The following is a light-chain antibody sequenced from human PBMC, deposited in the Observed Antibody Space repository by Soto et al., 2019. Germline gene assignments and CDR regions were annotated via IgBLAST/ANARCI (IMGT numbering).Light chain of an antibody. CDR3: AAWDYSLHGPV. V-gene: IGLV1-44*01. CDR1: SSNIGSNS. CDR2: TNN. Sequence: QTVVTQPPSASGTPGQRVTISCSGSSSNIGSNSVSWYQQLPGTAPKLLIYTNNQRPSGVPDRFSGSKSGTSASLAISGLQSEDEADYYCAAWDYSLHGPVFGGGTQLTVL. J-gene: IGLJ7*01.